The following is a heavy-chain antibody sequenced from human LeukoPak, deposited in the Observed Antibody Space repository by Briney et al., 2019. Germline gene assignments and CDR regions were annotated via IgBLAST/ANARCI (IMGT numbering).Heavy chain of an antibody. D-gene: IGHD3-10*01. Sequence: GGSLRLSCAASGFTFSNYVIHRVRQPPGKGLEWVSLIRYDGSSKYYADSVRGRFTISRDNSKNTLYLQMNSLRAEDTAVYYCARDRGPYYGSGSTTDWGQGTLVTVSS. CDR3: ARDRGPYYGSGSTTD. CDR1: GFTFSNYV. CDR2: IRYDGSSK. J-gene: IGHJ4*02. V-gene: IGHV3-30*02.